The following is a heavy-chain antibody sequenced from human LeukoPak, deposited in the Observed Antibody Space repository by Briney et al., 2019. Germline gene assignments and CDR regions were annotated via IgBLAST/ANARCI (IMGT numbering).Heavy chain of an antibody. CDR3: ARGSDYGDYNWFDP. CDR1: GYTFTSYD. Sequence: GASVKVSCKASGYTFTSYDINWVRQATGQGLEWMGWMNPNSGNTGYALKFQGRVTMTRNTSISTAYMELSSLRSEDTAVYYCARGSDYGDYNWFDPWGQGTLVTVSS. D-gene: IGHD4-17*01. J-gene: IGHJ5*02. V-gene: IGHV1-8*01. CDR2: MNPNSGNT.